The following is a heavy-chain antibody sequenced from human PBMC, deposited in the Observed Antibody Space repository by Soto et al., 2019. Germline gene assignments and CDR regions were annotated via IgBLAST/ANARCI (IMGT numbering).Heavy chain of an antibody. CDR2: IISGGTRV. Sequence: EVQLVESGGGLVQAGGALRLSCAASGFTFSRGWVNWGRKRPGKGLEWGSRIISGGTRVSYADSVKGRFIITRDNAKNTLYLEMHSLTADDTAVYYCARERTSKGGMDIWGQGTTVTVSS. J-gene: IGHJ6*02. CDR3: ARERTSKGGMDI. CDR1: GFTFSRGW. V-gene: IGHV3-74*01.